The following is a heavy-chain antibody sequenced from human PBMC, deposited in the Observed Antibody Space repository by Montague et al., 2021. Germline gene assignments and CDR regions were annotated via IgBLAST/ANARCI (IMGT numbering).Heavy chain of an antibody. CDR1: GYSFTRYW. CDR3: ARGRGDGNNWAWDFDS. V-gene: IGHV5-51*01. CDR2: IYPGDSDT. D-gene: IGHD5-24*01. Sequence: QSGAEVKKPGGSLKISCKGSGYSFTRYWIGWVRQMPGKGLEWMGIIYPGDSDTRYSPSFQGQVTISADKSISTAYLQWSSLKASDTAMYYCARGRGDGNNWAWDFDSWGKGTLVTVPS. J-gene: IGHJ4*02.